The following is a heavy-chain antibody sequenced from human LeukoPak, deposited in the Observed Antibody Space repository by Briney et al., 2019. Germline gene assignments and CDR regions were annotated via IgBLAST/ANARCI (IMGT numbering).Heavy chain of an antibody. J-gene: IGHJ4*02. Sequence: PLETPSLTSAVYVGSFTGYYWSCIRQPPRKGLGWIWEINHSVSTNYNPSLTSRVTISVYTSTNKFSLKLCSVTPAATAVYFSAGRPCSSSWCARSNYFDYWGRGAMV. CDR1: VGSFTGYY. CDR3: AGRPCSSSWCARSNYFDY. D-gene: IGHD6-13*01. CDR2: INHSVST. V-gene: IGHV4-34*01.